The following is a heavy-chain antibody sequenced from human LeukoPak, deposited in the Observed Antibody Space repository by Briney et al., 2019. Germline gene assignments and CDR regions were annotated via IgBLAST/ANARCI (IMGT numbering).Heavy chain of an antibody. V-gene: IGHV4-59*11. Sequence: PSETLSLTCTVSVGSISSHYWSWMRQPPGKGLEWIGYIYYSGSTNYNPSLKSRVTISVDTSKNQFSLKLSSVTAADTAVYYCARRYVDPGTWNGYYFDYWGQGTLVTVSS. D-gene: IGHD1-1*01. CDR1: VGSISSHY. J-gene: IGHJ4*02. CDR2: IYYSGST. CDR3: ARRYVDPGTWNGYYFDY.